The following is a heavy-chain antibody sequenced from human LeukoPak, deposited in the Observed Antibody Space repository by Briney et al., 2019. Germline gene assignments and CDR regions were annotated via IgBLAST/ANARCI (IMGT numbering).Heavy chain of an antibody. CDR1: GGSFSGYY. Sequence: PSETLSLTCAVYGGSFSGYYWSWIRQPPGKGLEWIGEINHSGSTNYNPSLKNRVTISVDTSKNQFSLKLSSVTAADTAVYYCARETWSSTFFDYWGQGTLVTVSS. CDR3: ARETWSSTFFDY. CDR2: INHSGST. J-gene: IGHJ4*02. V-gene: IGHV4-34*01. D-gene: IGHD6-6*01.